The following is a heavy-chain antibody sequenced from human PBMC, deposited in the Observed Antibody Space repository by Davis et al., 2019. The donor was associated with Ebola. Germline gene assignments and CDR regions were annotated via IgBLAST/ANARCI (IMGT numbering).Heavy chain of an antibody. V-gene: IGHV3-74*01. D-gene: IGHD4-17*01. J-gene: IGHJ4*02. CDR2: INTDGSST. Sequence: GESLKISCTASGFTFSNYWMHWVRQAPGKGLVCVSRINTDGSSTSYADSVKGRFTISRDNSKNTLYLQMNSLRAEDTAVYYCAKEMAGESRIARYYFDYWGQGTLVTVSS. CDR3: AKEMAGESRIARYYFDY. CDR1: GFTFSNYW.